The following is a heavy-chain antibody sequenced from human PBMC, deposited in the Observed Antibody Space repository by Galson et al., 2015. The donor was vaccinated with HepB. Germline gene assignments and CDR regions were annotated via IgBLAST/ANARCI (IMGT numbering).Heavy chain of an antibody. Sequence: SVKVSCKASGFTFTSSAVQWVRQARGQRLERIGWIVVGSGNTNYAQKFQERVTITRDMSTSTAYMELSSLRSEDTAVYYCAAETANSGSYEFDYWGQGTLVTVSS. D-gene: IGHD1-26*01. V-gene: IGHV1-58*01. CDR1: GFTFTSSA. CDR2: IVVGSGNT. J-gene: IGHJ4*02. CDR3: AAETANSGSYEFDY.